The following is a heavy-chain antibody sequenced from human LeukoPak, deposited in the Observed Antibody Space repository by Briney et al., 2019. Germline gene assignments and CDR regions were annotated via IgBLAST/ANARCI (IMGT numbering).Heavy chain of an antibody. V-gene: IGHV3-21*01. CDR1: GFYFSGYS. J-gene: IGHJ6*03. CDR2: INSGSTYM. Sequence: GGSLRLSCGASGFYFSGYSMNWVRQAPGKGLEWVASINSGSTYMYYGDSVKGRFTISRDNAKNSLHLQMDSLRVEDTAVYFCARVEAATGRNYHYYYMDVWGKGTTVTVSS. CDR3: ARVEAATGRNYHYYYMDV. D-gene: IGHD6-13*01.